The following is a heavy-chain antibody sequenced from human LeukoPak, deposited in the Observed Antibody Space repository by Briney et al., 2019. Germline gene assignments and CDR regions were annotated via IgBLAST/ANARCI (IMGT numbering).Heavy chain of an antibody. CDR2: IIPIFGTA. CDR1: GGTFSSYA. V-gene: IGHV1-69*13. J-gene: IGHJ3*02. CDR3: ARVGQWLMPRGAFDI. D-gene: IGHD6-19*01. Sequence: SVTVSCKASGGTFSSYAISWVRQAPGQGLEWMGGIIPIFGTANYAQKFQGRVTITADESTSTAYMELSSLRSEDTAVYYCARVGQWLMPRGAFDIWGQGTMVTVSS.